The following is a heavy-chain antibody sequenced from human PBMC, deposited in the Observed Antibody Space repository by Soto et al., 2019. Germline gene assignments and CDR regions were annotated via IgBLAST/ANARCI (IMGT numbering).Heavy chain of an antibody. V-gene: IGHV3-23*01. J-gene: IGHJ4*02. D-gene: IGHD5-12*01. Sequence: EVQLLESGGGLAQPGGSLRLSCVASGFTFNAHAMSWIRQAPGKGLEWVSSTTASGSLTDYAGSVKGRFTISRDNSKNTVFLQMNSLRVEDAAVYYCGMATGGWYWGQGVLVTVSS. CDR3: GMATGGWY. CDR1: GFTFNAHA. CDR2: TTASGSLT.